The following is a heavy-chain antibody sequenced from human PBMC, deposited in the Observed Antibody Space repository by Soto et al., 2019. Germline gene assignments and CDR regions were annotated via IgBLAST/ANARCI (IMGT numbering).Heavy chain of an antibody. V-gene: IGHV1-69*13. CDR3: ARIIPVVASPQGWFDP. Sequence: SVKVSCKASGGTFSSYAISRVRQAPGQGLEWMGGIIPIFGTANYAQKFQGRVTITADESTSTAYMELSSLRSEDTAVYYCARIIPVVASPQGWFDPWGQGTLVTVSS. D-gene: IGHD2-15*01. J-gene: IGHJ5*02. CDR2: IIPIFGTA. CDR1: GGTFSSYA.